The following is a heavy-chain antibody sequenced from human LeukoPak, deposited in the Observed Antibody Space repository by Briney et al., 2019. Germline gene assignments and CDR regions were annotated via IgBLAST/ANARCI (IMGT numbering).Heavy chain of an antibody. V-gene: IGHV4-34*01. CDR2: INHSGST. J-gene: IGHJ4*02. CDR3: ARGDDSSGQCDY. Sequence: SSETLSLTCAVYGGSFSGYYWSWIRQPPGKGLEWIGEINHSGSTNYNPSLKSRVTISVDTSKNQFSLKLSSVTAADAAVYYCARGDDSSGQCDYWGQGTLVTVSS. D-gene: IGHD3-22*01. CDR1: GGSFSGYY.